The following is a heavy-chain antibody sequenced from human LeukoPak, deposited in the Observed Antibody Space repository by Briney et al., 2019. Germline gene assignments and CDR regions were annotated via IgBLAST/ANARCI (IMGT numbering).Heavy chain of an antibody. CDR2: IIPIFGTA. Sequence: SVKVSGKASGGTFSSDTFSWVRQAPGQGLEWVGGIIPIFGTANYAQNFQGRVTITADESTSTVYMGLSSLRSEDTAIYYCASGESTGYSHPDYFQHWGQGTLVTLSS. CDR1: GGTFSSDT. J-gene: IGHJ1*01. D-gene: IGHD3-22*01. V-gene: IGHV1-69*13. CDR3: ASGESTGYSHPDYFQH.